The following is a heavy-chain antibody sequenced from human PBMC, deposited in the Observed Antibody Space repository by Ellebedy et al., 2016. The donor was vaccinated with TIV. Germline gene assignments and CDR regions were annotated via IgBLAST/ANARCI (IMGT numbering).Heavy chain of an antibody. Sequence: GESLKISCVASGFTFGRYWMHWVRQAPGKGLVWVSRINSDGTSLSYADSVQGRFTISRDNAKNTAYLQMSSLRAEDTAVYYCARAVWNYYDSSGSGYWGQGTLVTVSS. V-gene: IGHV3-74*01. CDR2: INSDGTSL. D-gene: IGHD3-22*01. J-gene: IGHJ4*02. CDR1: GFTFGRYW. CDR3: ARAVWNYYDSSGSGY.